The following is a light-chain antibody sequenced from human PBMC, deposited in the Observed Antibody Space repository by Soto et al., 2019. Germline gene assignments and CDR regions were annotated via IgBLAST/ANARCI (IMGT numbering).Light chain of an antibody. CDR2: DAS. J-gene: IGKJ1*01. CDR3: QQYDSYSWT. V-gene: IGKV1-5*01. Sequence: DIQMTQSPSTLSASAGDTVTITCLASQSISTWLAWYQQKPGKAPKLLIFDASSLKSGVPSRFSGSGSGTEFTLTISSLQPDDFATYYCQQYDSYSWTFGQGTKVDIK. CDR1: QSISTW.